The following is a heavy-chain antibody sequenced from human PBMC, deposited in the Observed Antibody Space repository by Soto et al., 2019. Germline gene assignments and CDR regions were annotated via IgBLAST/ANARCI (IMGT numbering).Heavy chain of an antibody. V-gene: IGHV1-18*01. CDR3: ARDWAVGWFDP. J-gene: IGHJ5*02. CDR1: GYTFTSYS. Sequence: QVQLVQSGAEVKKPGASVKVSCKTSGYTFTSYSISWVRQAPGQGLEWMGWINVYNGNTKYAQNLQGRVTMTTYTSTSTGYMELRSLRSDDTAVYYCARDWAVGWFDPWGQGTLVTVSS. CDR2: INVYNGNT. D-gene: IGHD2-2*01.